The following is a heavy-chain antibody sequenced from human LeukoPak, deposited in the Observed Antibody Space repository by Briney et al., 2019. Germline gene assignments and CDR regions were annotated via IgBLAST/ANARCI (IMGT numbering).Heavy chain of an antibody. J-gene: IGHJ5*02. D-gene: IGHD6-19*01. CDR2: MYYGGST. Sequence: PSETLSLTCTVSDGSISSRLYYWAWIRQPPGKGLEWIGSMYYGGSTHYNPSLKSRLTISVDTSKNQLSLKLTSVTAADTAVYYWVRPPRWLPKRPAPGGQEPLVTVSS. CDR1: DGSISSRLYY. CDR3: VRPPRWLPKRPAP. V-gene: IGHV4-39*07.